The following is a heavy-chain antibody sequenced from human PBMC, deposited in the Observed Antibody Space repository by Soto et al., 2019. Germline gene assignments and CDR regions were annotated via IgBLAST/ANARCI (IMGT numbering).Heavy chain of an antibody. J-gene: IGHJ4*02. Sequence: EVQLVESGGGLVQPGGSLRLSCAASGFTFSSYWMSWVRQAPGMGLEWVANIKQDGREKYYVDSVKGRFTIARDNAKNSLYLQMNSLRAEDTAVYYCARDQYSSSSFLTLFDYWGQGTLVTVSS. CDR3: ARDQYSSSSFLTLFDY. V-gene: IGHV3-7*01. D-gene: IGHD6-6*01. CDR1: GFTFSSYW. CDR2: IKQDGREK.